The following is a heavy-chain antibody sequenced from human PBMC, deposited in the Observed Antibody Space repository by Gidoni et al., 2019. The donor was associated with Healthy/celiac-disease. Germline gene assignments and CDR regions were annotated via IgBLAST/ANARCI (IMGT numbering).Heavy chain of an antibody. V-gene: IGHV3-21*01. CDR3: ARGVGGSYLFDY. D-gene: IGHD1-26*01. Sequence: EVQLVESGGGLVKPGGSLRLSCAASGFTFSSYSMNWVRQAQGKGLEWVSSISSSSSYIYYADSVKGRFTISRDNAKNSLYLQMNSLRAEDTAVYYCARGVGGSYLFDYWGQGTLVTVSS. J-gene: IGHJ4*02. CDR2: ISSSSSYI. CDR1: GFTFSSYS.